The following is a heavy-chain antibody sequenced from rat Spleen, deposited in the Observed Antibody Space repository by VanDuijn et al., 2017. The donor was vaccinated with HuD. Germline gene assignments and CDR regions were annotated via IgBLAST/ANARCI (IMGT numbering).Heavy chain of an antibody. CDR3: SRSYGGYSQHWFAY. Sequence: QVQLKESGPGLVQPSQTLSLICTVSGFSLISNSVHWVRQPPGKGLEWMGVVWSDGDTSYNSALKSRLSISRDTPKSQVFLKMSSLQTDDTAFYFCSRSYGGYSQHWFAYWGQGTLVTVSS. CDR1: GFSLISNS. J-gene: IGHJ3*01. D-gene: IGHD1-11*01. V-gene: IGHV2-1*01. CDR2: VWSDGDT.